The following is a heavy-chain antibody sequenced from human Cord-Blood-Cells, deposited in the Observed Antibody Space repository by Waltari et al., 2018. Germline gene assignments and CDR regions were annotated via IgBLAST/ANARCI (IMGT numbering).Heavy chain of an antibody. D-gene: IGHD2-21*02. CDR3: AREVGHIVVVTAAVGAFDI. J-gene: IGHJ3*02. CDR2: ISPSFGTA. V-gene: IGHV1-69*01. CDR1: GGTFSSYA. Sequence: QVQLVQSGAEMKKPGSSVKVSCKAAGGTFSSYAISWVRQAPGPGLEWMGGISPSFGTANYAQKFQGRVTITADESTSTAYMELSSLRSEDTAVYYCAREVGHIVVVTAAVGAFDIWGQGTMVTVSS.